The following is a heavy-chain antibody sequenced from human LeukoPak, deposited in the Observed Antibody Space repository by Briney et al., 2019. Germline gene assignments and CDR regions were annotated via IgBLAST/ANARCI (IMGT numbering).Heavy chain of an antibody. Sequence: GESLRISCKGSGYSFTSYWISWVRQMPGKGLEWMGIIYSGDSDTRYSPSFQGQVTISADKSISTAYLQWYSLKASDTAIYYCARRRSVSYLDYWGQRTLVTVSS. D-gene: IGHD2-8*01. V-gene: IGHV5-51*01. CDR3: ARRRSVSYLDY. J-gene: IGHJ4*02. CDR2: IYSGDSDT. CDR1: GYSFTSYW.